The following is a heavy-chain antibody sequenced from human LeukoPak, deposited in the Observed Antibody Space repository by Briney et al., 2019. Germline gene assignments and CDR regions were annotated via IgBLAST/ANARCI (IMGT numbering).Heavy chain of an antibody. D-gene: IGHD3-3*01. J-gene: IGHJ4*02. CDR2: ISVSGNT. CDR1: GFTLSSYA. Sequence: GGSLRLSCAASGFTLSSYAMSWVRQGPGKGLEWVSAISVSGNTYHADSVKGRFTISRDSYKNTLYLQMNSLRAEDAAVYYCAKPQEADLWVPDYWGQGTLVTVSS. CDR3: AKPQEADLWVPDY. V-gene: IGHV3-23*01.